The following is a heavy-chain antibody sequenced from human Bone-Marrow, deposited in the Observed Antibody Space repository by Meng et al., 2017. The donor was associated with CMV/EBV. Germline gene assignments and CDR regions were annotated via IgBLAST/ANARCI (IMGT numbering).Heavy chain of an antibody. D-gene: IGHD3-10*01. V-gene: IGHV1-8*01. CDR1: GYTFTSYD. CDR3: ARGRWFEELLGWFDP. Sequence: ASVKVSCMASGYTFTSYDINWVRQATGQGLEWMGWMNPNSGNTGYAQKFLGRITMTTNTSVTTAYMELSRLRSEDTAVYYCARGRWFEELLGWFDPWGQGTLVTVSS. CDR2: MNPNSGNT. J-gene: IGHJ5*02.